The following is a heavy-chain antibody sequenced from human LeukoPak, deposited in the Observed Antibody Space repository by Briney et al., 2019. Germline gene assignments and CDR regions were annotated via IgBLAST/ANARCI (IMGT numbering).Heavy chain of an antibody. V-gene: IGHV4-39*02. CDR2: FYYGGGT. J-gene: IGHJ6*02. CDR3: ARERLWWHKRSAYYYGMDV. Sequence: KTSETLSLTCTVSGGSISSSSYSWGWIRQPPGQGLEWIGSFYYGGGTYYNPSLKSRVTISVDTSKNQFSLKLTSVTAADTAVYYCARERLWWHKRSAYYYGMDVWGQGTTVTVSS. D-gene: IGHD2-21*01. CDR1: GGSISSSSYS.